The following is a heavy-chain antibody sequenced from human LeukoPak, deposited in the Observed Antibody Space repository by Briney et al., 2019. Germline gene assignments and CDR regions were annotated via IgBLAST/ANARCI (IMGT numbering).Heavy chain of an antibody. CDR2: LSASGGST. D-gene: IGHD2-2*01. CDR3: AKDLILVLPAAYDY. J-gene: IGHJ4*02. CDR1: GSFSSSV. V-gene: IGHV3-23*01. Sequence: PGGSLRLSCAASGSFSSSVMTWVRQAPGRGLEWVSTLSASGGSTYYADSVKGRFTISRDNSKNTLYLQMSSLRAEDTAVYFCAKDLILVLPAAYDYWGQGTLVTASS.